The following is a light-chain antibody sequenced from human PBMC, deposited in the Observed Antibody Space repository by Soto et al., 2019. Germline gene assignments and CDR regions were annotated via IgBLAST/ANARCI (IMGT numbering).Light chain of an antibody. Sequence: SVLSQPASVSGSLGQSIAISCTGTRSDIGTYDLVSWYQQHPGKAPQLMIYDVTHRTSGVSNRFSGSKSGNTASLTISGLQAEEQADYYCTSYTTSTTVVIGGGTKFTVL. CDR1: RSDIGTYDL. CDR2: DVT. J-gene: IGLJ2*01. CDR3: TSYTTSTTVV. V-gene: IGLV2-14*03.